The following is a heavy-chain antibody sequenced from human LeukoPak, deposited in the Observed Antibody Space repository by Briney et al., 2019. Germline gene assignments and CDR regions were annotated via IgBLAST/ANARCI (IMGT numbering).Heavy chain of an antibody. CDR2: ISGSGGST. V-gene: IGHV3-23*01. J-gene: IGHJ4*02. D-gene: IGHD2-15*01. CDR3: AKGDKGYCSGGSCYSGGY. Sequence: GGSLRLSCAASGFTFSSYAMSWVRQAPGKGLEWVSAISGSGGSTYYADSVKGRFTISRDNSKNTLYLQMNSLRAEDTAVYYCAKGDKGYCSGGSCYSGGYWGQGTLVTVSS. CDR1: GFTFSSYA.